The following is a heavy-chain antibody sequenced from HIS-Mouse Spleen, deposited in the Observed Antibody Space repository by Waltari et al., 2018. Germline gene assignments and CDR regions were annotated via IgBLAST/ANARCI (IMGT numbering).Heavy chain of an antibody. CDR1: GGTFSSYA. CDR2: IIPILGIA. CDR3: ARHPEIAAAVGAFDI. J-gene: IGHJ3*02. V-gene: IGHV1-69*04. D-gene: IGHD6-13*01. Sequence: QVQLVQSGAEVKKPGSSVKVSCKASGGTFSSYAISWVRQAPGQGLEWMGRIIPILGIANYAQKCQGRVTITAEKSTSTAYMELSSLRSEDTAVYYCARHPEIAAAVGAFDIWGQGTMVTVSS.